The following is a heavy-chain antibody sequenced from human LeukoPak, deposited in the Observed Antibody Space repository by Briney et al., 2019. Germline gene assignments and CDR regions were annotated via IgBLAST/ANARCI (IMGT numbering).Heavy chain of an antibody. V-gene: IGHV3-7*01. CDR2: IKQDGSEK. CDR3: ARDQYYYDSSGYSDY. J-gene: IGHJ4*02. CDR1: GFTVSSYW. D-gene: IGHD3-22*01. Sequence: GGSLRLSCAASGFTVSSYWMSWVRQAPGKGLEWVANIKQDGSEKYYVDSVKGRFTISRDNAKNSLYLKMNSLRAEDTAVYYCARDQYYYDSSGYSDYWGQGPLVTVSS.